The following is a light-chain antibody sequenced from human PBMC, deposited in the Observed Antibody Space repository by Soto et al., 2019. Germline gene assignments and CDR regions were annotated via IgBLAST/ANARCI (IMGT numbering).Light chain of an antibody. J-gene: IGKJ4*01. CDR2: GAS. CDR1: QSVLYSSNNKNY. CDR3: QQSYSTLALT. Sequence: DIVMTQSPDSLAVSLGERATINCKSSQSVLYSSNNKNYLAWYQQKPGKAPKLLIYGASSLQSGVPSRFSGSGSGTDFTLTISSLQPEDFATYYCQQSYSTLALTFGGGTKVEIK. V-gene: IGKV4-1*01.